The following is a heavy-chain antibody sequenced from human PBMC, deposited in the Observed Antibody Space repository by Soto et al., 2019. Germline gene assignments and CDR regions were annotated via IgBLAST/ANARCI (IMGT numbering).Heavy chain of an antibody. J-gene: IGHJ4*02. CDR3: ARVPGGSSSFVEY. D-gene: IGHD6-6*01. V-gene: IGHV1-3*01. Sequence: ASVKVSFKASGYSFSVYGINWVRQAPGQRLEWMGWINAGNGNTKYSQKFQGRVTITRDTSASTAYMELSSLRSEDTAVYYCARVPGGSSSFVEYWGQGTLVTVSS. CDR1: GYSFSVYG. CDR2: INAGNGNT.